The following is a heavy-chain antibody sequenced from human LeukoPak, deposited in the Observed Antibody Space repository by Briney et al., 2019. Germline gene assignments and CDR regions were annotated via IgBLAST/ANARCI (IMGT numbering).Heavy chain of an antibody. D-gene: IGHD1-26*01. CDR3: ARVSGSSNYYYYMDV. J-gene: IGHJ6*03. CDR2: ISAYNGNT. V-gene: IGHV1-18*01. Sequence: ASVKVSCKASGYTFTNYDISWVRQAPGQGLEWMGWISAYNGNTNYAQTLQGRVTMTTDTSTSTAYMELRSLRSDDPAVYYCARVSGSSNYYYYMDVWGKGTTVTVSS. CDR1: GYTFTNYD.